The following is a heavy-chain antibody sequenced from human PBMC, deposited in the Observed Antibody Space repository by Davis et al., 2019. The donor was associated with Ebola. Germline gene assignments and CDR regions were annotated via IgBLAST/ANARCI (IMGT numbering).Heavy chain of an antibody. V-gene: IGHV4-39*01. Sequence: SETLSLTCTVSGGSISSSSYYWGWIRQPPEKGLDWIGSIYYSGSTYYNPSLKSRVTISVDTSKNQFSLKLSSVTAADTAVYYCARRSGSYLFDYWGQGTLVTVSS. D-gene: IGHD1-26*01. CDR2: IYYSGST. CDR1: GGSISSSSYY. J-gene: IGHJ4*02. CDR3: ARRSGSYLFDY.